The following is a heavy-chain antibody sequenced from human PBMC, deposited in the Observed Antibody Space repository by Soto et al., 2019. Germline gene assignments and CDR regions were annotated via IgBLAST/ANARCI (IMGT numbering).Heavy chain of an antibody. Sequence: SATLSLTCTFSGRSIDNRAYYWSWSRQHPGNGLDWIGYIYYSGSTYYNPSLKSRVTIPVHTSKNQFSLKLSSATASYTAVYYCARSGYSYGPNPLLYWGQGTLVTVS. D-gene: IGHD5-18*01. CDR2: IYYSGST. CDR1: GRSIDNRAYY. J-gene: IGHJ4*02. V-gene: IGHV4-31*03. CDR3: ARSGYSYGPNPLLY.